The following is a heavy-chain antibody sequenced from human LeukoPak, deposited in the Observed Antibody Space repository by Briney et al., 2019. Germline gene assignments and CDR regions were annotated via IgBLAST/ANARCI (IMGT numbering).Heavy chain of an antibody. V-gene: IGHV3-23*01. CDR2: ISGSGANT. CDR3: ARGRAPPLVVPAAIAPYYYYYMDV. CDR1: GFTFSSYA. J-gene: IGHJ6*03. Sequence: GGSLRLSCAASGFTFSSYAMSWVRQAPGKGLEWVSVISGSGANTYYADSVGGRFTISRDNSKNTLYLQMNSLRAEDTAVYYCARGRAPPLVVPAAIAPYYYYYMDVWGKGTTVTVSS. D-gene: IGHD2-2*02.